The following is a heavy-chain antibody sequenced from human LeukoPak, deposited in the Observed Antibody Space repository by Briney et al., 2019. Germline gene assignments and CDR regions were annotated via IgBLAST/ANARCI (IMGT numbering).Heavy chain of an antibody. Sequence: ASVKVSCKASGYTFTSYGISWVRQAPGQGLEWMGWISAYNGNTNYAQKLQGRVTMTTDTSTNTAYMELRSLRSDDTAVYYCAGRYCSGGSCYSDGYYGMDAWGQGTTVTVSS. D-gene: IGHD2-15*01. V-gene: IGHV1-18*01. CDR2: ISAYNGNT. CDR1: GYTFTSYG. J-gene: IGHJ6*02. CDR3: AGRYCSGGSCYSDGYYGMDA.